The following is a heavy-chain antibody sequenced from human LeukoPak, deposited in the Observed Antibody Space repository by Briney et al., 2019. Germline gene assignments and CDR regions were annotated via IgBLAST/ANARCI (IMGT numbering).Heavy chain of an antibody. J-gene: IGHJ5*02. V-gene: IGHV6-1*01. D-gene: IGHD1-14*01. CDR2: TFHRSKWYN. CDR1: GDSVSSNSAA. CDR3: ARVSLPEAGGTWFDP. Sequence: SQTLSLTCAISGDSVSSNSAAWNWIRQTPSRGLEWLGRTFHRSKWYNEYASSVKSRITINSDTSMNQFSLHLTSVTPDGTAVYYCARVSLPEAGGTWFDPWGQGTLVTVSS.